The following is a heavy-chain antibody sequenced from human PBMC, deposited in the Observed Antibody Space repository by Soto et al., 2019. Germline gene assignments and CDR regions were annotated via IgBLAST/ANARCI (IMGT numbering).Heavy chain of an antibody. J-gene: IGHJ4*02. CDR3: TRGFAGMTYFEF. CDR2: ITNGGSAT. V-gene: IGHV3-74*01. Sequence: EVQLVESGGGLVQPGGSLRLSCAASGFTFDNHWMHWVRQAPGKGLEWVSRITNGGSATDYAGSVRGRFTISRDKAKNTVFLQMNSLRTDDTAVYYCTRGFAGMTYFEFWGQGTLVTVSS. D-gene: IGHD1-26*01. CDR1: GFTFDNHW.